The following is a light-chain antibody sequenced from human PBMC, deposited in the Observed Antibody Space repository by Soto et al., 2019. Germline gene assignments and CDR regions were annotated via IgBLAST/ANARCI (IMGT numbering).Light chain of an antibody. V-gene: IGKV3-11*01. CDR2: DAF. CDR3: QQRSNWPLT. Sequence: EIVLTQSPATLSLSPGESATLSCRASQSVGSSLAWYQQRPGQAPRLLIYDAFIRATGIPARFSGSESGTDFTLTISSLEPEDFAVYYCQQRSNWPLTFGQGTRLEIK. CDR1: QSVGSS. J-gene: IGKJ5*01.